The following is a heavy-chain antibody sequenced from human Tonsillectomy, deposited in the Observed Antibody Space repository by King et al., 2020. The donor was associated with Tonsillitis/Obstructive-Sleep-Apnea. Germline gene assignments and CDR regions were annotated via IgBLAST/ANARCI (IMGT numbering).Heavy chain of an antibody. CDR2: ISCSGGST. Sequence: VQLVESGGGLVQPGGSLRLSCAASGFTFSSYAMSWVRQAQGKGLEWVSGISCSGGSTYYADAVKGRFTIPRDNSKNTRYLQMNSLRAEDTAVYYCAKAFSLGYYYYYMDVWGKGTTVTVSS. V-gene: IGHV3-23*04. CDR1: GFTFSSYA. D-gene: IGHD2/OR15-2a*01. J-gene: IGHJ6*03. CDR3: AKAFSLGYYYYYMDV.